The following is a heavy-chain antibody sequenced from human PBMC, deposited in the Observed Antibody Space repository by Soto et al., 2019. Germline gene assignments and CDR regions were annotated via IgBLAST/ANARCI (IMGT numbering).Heavy chain of an antibody. D-gene: IGHD3-10*01. Sequence: GSLRLSCAASGFTFSSYGMHWVRQAPGKGLEWVAVISYDGSNKYYADSVKGRFTISRDNSKNTLYLQMNSLRAEDTAVYYCAKDRASDETFDYWGQGTLVTVSS. CDR3: AKDRASDETFDY. CDR2: ISYDGSNK. CDR1: GFTFSSYG. V-gene: IGHV3-30*18. J-gene: IGHJ4*02.